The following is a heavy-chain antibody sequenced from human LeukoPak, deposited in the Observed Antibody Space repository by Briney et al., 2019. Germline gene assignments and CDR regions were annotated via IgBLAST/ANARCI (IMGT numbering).Heavy chain of an antibody. V-gene: IGHV1-2*02. CDR2: INPNSGGT. CDR3: ATDPTIYDSSGYYYDY. Sequence: ASVKVSCKASGYTFTGYYMHWVRQAPGQGLEWMGWINPNSGGTNYAQKFQGRVTMTRDTSISTAYMELSRLRSDDTAMYYCATDPTIYDSSGYYYDYWGQGTLVTVSS. CDR1: GYTFTGYY. J-gene: IGHJ4*02. D-gene: IGHD3-22*01.